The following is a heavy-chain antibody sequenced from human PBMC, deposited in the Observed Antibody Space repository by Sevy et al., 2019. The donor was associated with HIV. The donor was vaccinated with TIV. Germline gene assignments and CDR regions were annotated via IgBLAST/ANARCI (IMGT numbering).Heavy chain of an antibody. V-gene: IGHV1-2*02. Sequence: ASVKVSCKSSGYSFTGYYMHWVRQAPGQGLEWMGWINPNSGATTYAQKFQGRVTMSRDTSLSTAYMDLSSLRSDDTAVYYCATGGDILNGYYKPPLDHGGQGTLVTVSS. CDR1: GYSFTGYY. D-gene: IGHD3-9*01. CDR2: INPNSGAT. CDR3: ATGGDILNGYYKPPLDH. J-gene: IGHJ4*02.